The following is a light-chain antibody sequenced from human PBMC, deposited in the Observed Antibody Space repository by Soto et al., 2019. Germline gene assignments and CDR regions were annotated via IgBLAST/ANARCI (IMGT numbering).Light chain of an antibody. Sequence: QSVLTQPPSVSGAPGQRVTISCTGSNSNIGASYDVHWYQQVPGKAPKLLVYSNGNRPSGVPDRFSGSKSGSSASLAITGLQVEDEADYYCQSYDSSLSGSVFGGGTKLTVL. CDR3: QSYDSSLSGSV. V-gene: IGLV1-40*01. CDR2: SNG. CDR1: NSNIGASYD. J-gene: IGLJ3*02.